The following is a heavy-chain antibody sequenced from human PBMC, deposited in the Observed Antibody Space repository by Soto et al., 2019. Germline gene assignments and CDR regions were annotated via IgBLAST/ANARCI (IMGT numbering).Heavy chain of an antibody. J-gene: IGHJ4*02. V-gene: IGHV1-8*01. D-gene: IGHD4-17*01. CDR2: MNPNSGNT. CDR1: GYTFTSHD. Sequence: QVQLVQSGAEVKKSGASVKVSCKASGYTFTSHDINWVRQATGQGLEWMGWMNPNSGNTGYAQKCKGRATMTRNTSISTAYMELSSLRSEDTAVYYCARWDYGYYARFDSGGQGPLVTVSS. CDR3: ARWDYGYYARFDS.